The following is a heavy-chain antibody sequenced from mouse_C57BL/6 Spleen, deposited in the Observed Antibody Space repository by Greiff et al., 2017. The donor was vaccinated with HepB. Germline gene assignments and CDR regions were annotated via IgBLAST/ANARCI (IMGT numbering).Heavy chain of an antibody. CDR3: AREGDYDWGYFDY. D-gene: IGHD2-4*01. CDR2: INYDGSST. J-gene: IGHJ2*01. CDR1: GFTFSDYY. V-gene: IGHV5-16*01. Sequence: EVKLVESEGGLVQPGSSMKLSCTASGFTFSDYYMAWVRQVPEKGLEWVANINYDGSSTYYLDSLKSRFIISRDNAKNILYLQMSSLKSEDTATYYCAREGDYDWGYFDYWGQGTTLTVSS.